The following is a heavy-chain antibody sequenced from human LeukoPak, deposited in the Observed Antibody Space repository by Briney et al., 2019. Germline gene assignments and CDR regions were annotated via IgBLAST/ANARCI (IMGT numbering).Heavy chain of an antibody. Sequence: ASLKVSCKASGYTFTSYDINWVRQATGQGLEWMGWMNPNSGNTGYAQKFQGRVTMTRHTSISTAYMELSSLRSEDTAVYYCARDLGYSYGPSLDYWGQGTLVTVSS. V-gene: IGHV1-8*01. D-gene: IGHD5-18*01. CDR1: GYTFTSYD. CDR3: ARDLGYSYGPSLDY. J-gene: IGHJ4*02. CDR2: MNPNSGNT.